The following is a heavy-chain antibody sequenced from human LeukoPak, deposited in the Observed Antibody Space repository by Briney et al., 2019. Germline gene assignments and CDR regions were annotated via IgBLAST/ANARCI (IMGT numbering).Heavy chain of an antibody. CDR2: MSPNSGNT. J-gene: IGHJ4*02. Sequence: ASVKVSCKASGNTFISYDINWVRQATGPGLEWMGWMSPNSGNTGYAQKFQGRVTMTRSTSVSTAYMELSSLRSEDTAVYYCARGSTVDTVATPLKYWGQGTLVTVSS. D-gene: IGHD5-12*01. CDR3: ARGSTVDTVATPLKY. V-gene: IGHV1-8*01. CDR1: GNTFISYD.